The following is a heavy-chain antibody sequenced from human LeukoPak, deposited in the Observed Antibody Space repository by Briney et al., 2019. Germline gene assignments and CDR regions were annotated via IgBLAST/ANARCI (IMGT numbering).Heavy chain of an antibody. CDR1: GFTFSSYG. CDR3: AKDRGGPASFDI. CDR2: IRYDGSNK. V-gene: IGHV3-30*02. D-gene: IGHD3-16*01. J-gene: IGHJ3*02. Sequence: GGSLRLSCAASGFTFSSYGMHWVRQAPGKGLEWVAFIRYDGSNKYYADSVKGRFTISRDSSKGTVILQMNSLRVEDTALYYCAKDRGGPASFDIWGQGTMVIVSS.